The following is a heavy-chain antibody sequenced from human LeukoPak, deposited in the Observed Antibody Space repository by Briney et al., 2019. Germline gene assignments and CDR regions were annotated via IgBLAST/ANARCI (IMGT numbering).Heavy chain of an antibody. Sequence: ASVKVSCKASGYTFSDYAMHWVRQAPGQGLEWMGWVNPNTGGTSYAQKFQGRVTMTRDTSISTAYMELSRLRSDDTAVYYCARHSSGWSKYYFDYWGQGTLVTVSS. CDR3: ARHSSGWSKYYFDY. D-gene: IGHD6-19*01. CDR2: VNPNTGGT. V-gene: IGHV1-2*02. CDR1: GYTFSDYA. J-gene: IGHJ4*02.